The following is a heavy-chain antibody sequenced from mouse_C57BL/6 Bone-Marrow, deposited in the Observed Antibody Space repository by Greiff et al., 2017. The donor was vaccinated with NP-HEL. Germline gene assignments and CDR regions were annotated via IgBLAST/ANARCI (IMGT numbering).Heavy chain of an antibody. CDR1: GFTFSDFY. J-gene: IGHJ4*01. CDR3: ARDASSYDAMDY. D-gene: IGHD1-1*01. CDR2: SRNKANDYTT. V-gene: IGHV7-1*01. Sequence: EVKLVESGGGLVQSGRSLRLSCATSGFTFSDFYMEWVRQAPGKGLEWIAASRNKANDYTTEYSASVKGRFIVSRDTSQSILYLQMNALRAEDTAIYYCARDASSYDAMDYWGQGTSVTVSS.